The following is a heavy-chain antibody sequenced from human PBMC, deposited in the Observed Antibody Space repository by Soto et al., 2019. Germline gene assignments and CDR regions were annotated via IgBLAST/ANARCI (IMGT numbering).Heavy chain of an antibody. CDR2: IYYSGST. CDR1: GGSINSGDYH. Sequence: QVQLQESGPGLVKPSQTLSLTCTVSGGSINSGDYHWSWIRQSPGKGLEWIGAIYYSGSTYYNPSLKSRNRISVDTSKNQFSLKVNSVTAADTAVYYWARDYRVPSAGAMDVWGQGTTVTVSS. V-gene: IGHV4-30-4*01. J-gene: IGHJ6*02. D-gene: IGHD3-16*02. CDR3: ARDYRVPSAGAMDV.